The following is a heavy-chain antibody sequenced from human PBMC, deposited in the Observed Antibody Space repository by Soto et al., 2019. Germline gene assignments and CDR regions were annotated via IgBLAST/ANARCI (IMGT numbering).Heavy chain of an antibody. Sequence: ASVKVSCKASGYTFTSYGISWVRQAPGQGLEWMGWISAYNGNTNYAQKLQGRVTVTTDTSTSTAYMELRSLRSDDTAVYYCARVRGIAIFGVVTRGMDVWGQGTTVTVSS. CDR2: ISAYNGNT. V-gene: IGHV1-18*01. J-gene: IGHJ6*02. D-gene: IGHD3-3*01. CDR3: ARVRGIAIFGVVTRGMDV. CDR1: GYTFTSYG.